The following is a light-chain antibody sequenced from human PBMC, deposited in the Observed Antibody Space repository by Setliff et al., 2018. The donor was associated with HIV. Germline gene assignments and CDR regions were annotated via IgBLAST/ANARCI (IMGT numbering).Light chain of an antibody. Sequence: QSVLTQPASVSGSPGQSITISCTGTSSDVGGYNYVSWYQQYPGKAPKLMIYDVSKRPSGVSNRFSGSKSGYTASLTISGLQAEDEADYYCSSYTSSSTYVFGSGTKVTVL. CDR2: DVS. CDR3: SSYTSSSTYV. V-gene: IGLV2-14*01. J-gene: IGLJ1*01. CDR1: SSDVGGYNY.